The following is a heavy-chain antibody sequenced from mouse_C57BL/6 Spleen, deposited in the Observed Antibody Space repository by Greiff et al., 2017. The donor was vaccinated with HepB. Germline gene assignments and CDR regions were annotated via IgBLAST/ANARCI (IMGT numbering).Heavy chain of an antibody. Sequence: VQLQQSGPELVKPGASVKISCKASGYAFSSSWMNWVKQRPGKGLEWIGRIYPGDGDTNYNGKFKGKATLTADKSSSTAYMQLSSLTSEDSAVYFCAWTILLRSSYGYFDYWGQGTTLTVSS. CDR1: GYAFSSSW. CDR2: IYPGDGDT. J-gene: IGHJ2*01. V-gene: IGHV1-82*01. CDR3: AWTILLRSSYGYFDY. D-gene: IGHD1-1*01.